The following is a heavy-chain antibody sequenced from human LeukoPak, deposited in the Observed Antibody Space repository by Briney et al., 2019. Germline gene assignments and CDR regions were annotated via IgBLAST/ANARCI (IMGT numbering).Heavy chain of an antibody. CDR1: GYSFTGFY. D-gene: IGHD6-19*01. CDR3: ATLRDSSAHFYYYGGMDV. Sequence: ASVKVSCKASGYSFTGFYMHWMRQAPGQGLEWMGWIHPNSGGTKYAQKFQGRVTMTRDTSINTAYMELGSLTSDDTAVYYFATLRDSSAHFYYYGGMDVWGQGTTVAVSS. V-gene: IGHV1-2*02. CDR2: IHPNSGGT. J-gene: IGHJ6*02.